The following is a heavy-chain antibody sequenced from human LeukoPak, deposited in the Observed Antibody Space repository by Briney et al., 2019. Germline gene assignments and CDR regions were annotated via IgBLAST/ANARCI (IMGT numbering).Heavy chain of an antibody. D-gene: IGHD3-10*01. J-gene: IGHJ4*02. CDR2: ISGSGVST. Sequence: GGSLRLSCAASGFTLSSYAMSWVRQAPGKGLEWVSAISGSGVSTYYADSVKGRFTISRDNSKNTLYMQMNSLRAEDTAVYYCARKYGSGSYSPPDYWGQGTLVTVSS. CDR1: GFTLSSYA. CDR3: ARKYGSGSYSPPDY. V-gene: IGHV3-23*01.